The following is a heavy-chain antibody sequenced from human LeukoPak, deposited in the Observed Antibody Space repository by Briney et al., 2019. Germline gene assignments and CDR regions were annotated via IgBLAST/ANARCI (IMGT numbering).Heavy chain of an antibody. CDR2: ISWNSGSI. CDR3: AKDIGPAVTPPLFDY. CDR1: GFTFDDYA. V-gene: IGHV3-9*03. D-gene: IGHD5-18*01. Sequence: GRSLRLSCAASGFTFDDYAMHWVRQAPGKGLEWVSGISWNSGSIGYADSVKGRFTISRDNAKNSLYLQMNSLRAEDMALYYSAKDIGPAVTPPLFDYWGQGTLVTVSS. J-gene: IGHJ4*02.